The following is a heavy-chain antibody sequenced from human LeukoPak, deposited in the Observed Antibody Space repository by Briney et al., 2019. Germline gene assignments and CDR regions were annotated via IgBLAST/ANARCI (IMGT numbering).Heavy chain of an antibody. CDR2: IIPIVGIA. V-gene: IGHV1-69*04. J-gene: IGHJ4*02. Sequence: ASVKVSCKAPGGTFSSYALSWVRQAPGQGLEWMGTIIPIVGIANYAQKFQGRVTITADKSTSTAYMELSSLRSEDTAVYYCARDGEMATIYFDYWGQGTLVTVSS. CDR1: GGTFSSYA. CDR3: ARDGEMATIYFDY. D-gene: IGHD5-24*01.